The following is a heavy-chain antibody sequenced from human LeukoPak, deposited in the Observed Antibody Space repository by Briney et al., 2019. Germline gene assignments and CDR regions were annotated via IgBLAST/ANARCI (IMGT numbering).Heavy chain of an antibody. CDR1: GFTFSSHW. CDR3: ARDRGAQFTYYDSSGYYDH. Sequence: PGGSLRLSCAASGFTFSSHWMTWVRQAPGKGLEWVANIRQDGSEKYYVDSVKGRFTISRDNAKNSLYLQMNSLRAEDTAVYYCARDRGAQFTYYDSSGYYDHWGQGTLVTVSS. CDR2: IRQDGSEK. D-gene: IGHD3-22*01. V-gene: IGHV3-7*01. J-gene: IGHJ4*02.